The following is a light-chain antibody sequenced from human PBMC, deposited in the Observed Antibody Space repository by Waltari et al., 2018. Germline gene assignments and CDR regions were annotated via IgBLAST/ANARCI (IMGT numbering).Light chain of an antibody. V-gene: IGKV3-15*01. Sequence: EIVMMQSPATLSVSPGERATLSCRASQSVSSNLAWYQQKPGQAPRLLIYGASTRATGIPARFSGSGSGTEFTLTISSLQSEDFAVYYCQQYNKWPPGTFGQGTKVEIK. CDR3: QQYNKWPPGT. CDR1: QSVSSN. CDR2: GAS. J-gene: IGKJ1*01.